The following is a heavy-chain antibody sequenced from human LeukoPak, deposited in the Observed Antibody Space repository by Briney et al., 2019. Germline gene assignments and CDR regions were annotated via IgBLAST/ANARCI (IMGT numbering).Heavy chain of an antibody. Sequence: GASVKVSCKASGYTFTSYAMHWVRQAPGQSLEWMGWINAGNGNTKYSQKFQGRVTITRDTSASTAYMELSSLRSEDTAVYYCARGIAAAGTGNFDYWGQGTLVTVSS. D-gene: IGHD6-13*01. V-gene: IGHV1-3*01. CDR1: GYTFTSYA. CDR3: ARGIAAAGTGNFDY. J-gene: IGHJ4*02. CDR2: INAGNGNT.